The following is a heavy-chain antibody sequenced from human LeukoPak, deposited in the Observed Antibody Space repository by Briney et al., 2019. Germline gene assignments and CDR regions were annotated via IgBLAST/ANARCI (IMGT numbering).Heavy chain of an antibody. J-gene: IGHJ4*02. D-gene: IGHD3-3*01. CDR1: GGSISSSSYY. CDR2: IYYSGST. Sequence: PSETLSLTCTVSGGSISSSSYYWGWIRQPPGKGLEWIGSIYYSGSTYYNPSLKSRVTISVDTSRNQFSLKLNSMTAADTAVYYCARGVFWSGYRQMYYFDYWGQGTLVTVSS. V-gene: IGHV4-39*07. CDR3: ARGVFWSGYRQMYYFDY.